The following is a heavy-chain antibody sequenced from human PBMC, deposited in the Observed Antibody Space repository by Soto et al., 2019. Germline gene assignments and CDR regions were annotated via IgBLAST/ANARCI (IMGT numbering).Heavy chain of an antibody. CDR2: ISGSGGST. Sequence: GGSLRLSCAASGFTFSSYAMSWVRQAPGKGLEWVSAISGSGGSTYYADSVKGRFTISRDNSKNTLYLQMNSLRAEDTAVYYCAKGGSRIFGVVIIFDWFDPWGQGTLVTVSS. CDR1: GFTFSSYA. CDR3: AKGGSRIFGVVIIFDWFDP. D-gene: IGHD3-3*01. V-gene: IGHV3-23*01. J-gene: IGHJ5*02.